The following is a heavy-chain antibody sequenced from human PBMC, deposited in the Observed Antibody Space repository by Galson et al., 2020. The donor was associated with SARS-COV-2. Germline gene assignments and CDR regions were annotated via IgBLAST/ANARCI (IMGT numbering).Heavy chain of an antibody. CDR1: GYTFTSYA. Sequence: ASVKVSCKASGYTFTSYAMHWVRQAPGQRLEWMGWINAGNGNTKYSQKFQGRVTITRDTSASTAYMELSSLRSEDTAVYYCARGPHLWFGELRYYYYMDVWGKGTTVTVSS. CDR2: INAGNGNT. D-gene: IGHD3-10*01. V-gene: IGHV1-3*01. J-gene: IGHJ6*03. CDR3: ARGPHLWFGELRYYYYMDV.